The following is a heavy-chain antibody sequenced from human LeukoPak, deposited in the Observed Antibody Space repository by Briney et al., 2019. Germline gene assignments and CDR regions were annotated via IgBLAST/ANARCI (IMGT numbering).Heavy chain of an antibody. Sequence: ASVKVSCKASGYTFTSYGISWVRQAPGQGLEWMGWISAYNGNTNYAQKLQGRVTMTTDTSTSTAYMELRSLRSDDTAVYYSARLYCSGGSCYSVLYAFDIWGQGTMVTVSS. CDR2: ISAYNGNT. D-gene: IGHD2-15*01. CDR3: ARLYCSGGSCYSVLYAFDI. J-gene: IGHJ3*02. V-gene: IGHV1-18*01. CDR1: GYTFTSYG.